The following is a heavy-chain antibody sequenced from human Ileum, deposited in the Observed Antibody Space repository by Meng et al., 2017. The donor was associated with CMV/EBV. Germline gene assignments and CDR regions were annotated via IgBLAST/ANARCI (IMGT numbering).Heavy chain of an antibody. Sequence: QLLLQEAGPGLVKPSETLPLTCTVSGGSISSTSYYWGWIRQPPGKGLEWIGSMYYSGITDYNPSLKSRVTISVDTSKNQFSLKLSSVTAADTAMYYCARTPRKYYYGSGSYPWGQGTLVTVSS. V-gene: IGHV4-39*07. J-gene: IGHJ5*02. CDR1: GGSISSTSYY. CDR3: ARTPRKYYYGSGSYP. CDR2: MYYSGIT. D-gene: IGHD3-10*01.